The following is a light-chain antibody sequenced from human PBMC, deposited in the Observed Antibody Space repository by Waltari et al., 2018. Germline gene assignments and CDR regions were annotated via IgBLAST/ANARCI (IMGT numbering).Light chain of an antibody. CDR1: STDVGGDNY. Sequence: QSALTQPASVSGSPVQSITIPCPGTSTDVGGDNYVSWYQQHPGKAPKLMINDVSERPSGVSNRFSGVKYGNTASLTISGLQAEDDADYYCCSYAGSSTLVFGGGTKLTVL. CDR3: CSYAGSSTLV. V-gene: IGLV2-23*02. J-gene: IGLJ3*02. CDR2: DVS.